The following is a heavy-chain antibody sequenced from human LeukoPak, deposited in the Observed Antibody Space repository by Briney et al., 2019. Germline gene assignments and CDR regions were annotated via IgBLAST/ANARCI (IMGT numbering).Heavy chain of an antibody. CDR2: IYYSGST. J-gene: IGHJ3*02. V-gene: IGHV4-31*03. CDR3: ASAPPEEDAFDI. CDR1: GGSISSGGYY. Sequence: TLSLTCTVSGGSISSGGYYWSWIRQHPGKGLEWIGYIYYSGSTYYNPSLKSRVTISVDTSKNQFSLKLSSVTAADTAVYYCASAPPEEDAFDIWGQGTMVTVSS.